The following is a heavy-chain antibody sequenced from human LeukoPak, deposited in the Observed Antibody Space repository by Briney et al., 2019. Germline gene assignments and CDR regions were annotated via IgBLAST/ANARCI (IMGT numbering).Heavy chain of an antibody. J-gene: IGHJ6*02. CDR2: IKEDGSEK. CDR3: ARAGYTYTWPPSYYYGMDV. V-gene: IGHV3-7*05. Sequence: PGGSLRLSCAASGFTFKSYWMNWVRQAPGKGLEWVAHIKEDGSEKYYVDSVKGRFTISRDNAKNSLCLQMNSLRADDTAVYYCARAGYTYTWPPSYYYGMDVWGQGTTVTASS. D-gene: IGHD2-2*02. CDR1: GFTFKSYW.